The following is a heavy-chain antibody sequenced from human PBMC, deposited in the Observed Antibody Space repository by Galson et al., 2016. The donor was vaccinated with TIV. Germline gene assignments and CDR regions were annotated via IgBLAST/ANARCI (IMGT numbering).Heavy chain of an antibody. Sequence: SVKVSCKASGNTFTSYTLHWVRQAPGQRLEWMGWINVDNGNTKYSQKFQGRVTITRDTSATTAYMELSSLRAEDTAVYYCARPEGDGDYSLGAAFDFWGQGTMVSVSS. V-gene: IGHV1-3*01. D-gene: IGHD4-17*01. CDR1: GNTFTSYT. J-gene: IGHJ3*01. CDR3: ARPEGDGDYSLGAAFDF. CDR2: INVDNGNT.